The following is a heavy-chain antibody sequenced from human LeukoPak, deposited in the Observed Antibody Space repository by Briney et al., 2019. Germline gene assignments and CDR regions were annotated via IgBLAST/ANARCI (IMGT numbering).Heavy chain of an antibody. CDR3: ARTLALYGSGSFFDF. V-gene: IGHV3-30-3*01. CDR1: GFTFSNYA. Sequence: GRSLRLSCAASGFTFSNYAMHWIRQAPGKGLEWVAVISYDGSIKYYADSLKGRFTISRDNSKNSLYLQMNSLRAEDTAVYYCARTLALYGSGSFFDFWGQGTLVTVSS. CDR2: ISYDGSIK. D-gene: IGHD3-10*01. J-gene: IGHJ4*02.